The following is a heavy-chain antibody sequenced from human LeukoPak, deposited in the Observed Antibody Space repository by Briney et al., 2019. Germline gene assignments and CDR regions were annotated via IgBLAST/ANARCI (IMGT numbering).Heavy chain of an antibody. CDR1: GYSISNDYY. D-gene: IGHD1-1*01. J-gene: IGHJ5*02. Sequence: PSETLSLTCVVSGYSISNDYYWGWIRQPPGKGLEWIGNIYHSGGSYYNPSLKSRVTILVDTSKNQFSLKLSSVTAADTAVYYCAKAGTTGIHHWFDPWGEGNLVTVSS. V-gene: IGHV4-38-2*01. CDR2: IYHSGGS. CDR3: AKAGTTGIHHWFDP.